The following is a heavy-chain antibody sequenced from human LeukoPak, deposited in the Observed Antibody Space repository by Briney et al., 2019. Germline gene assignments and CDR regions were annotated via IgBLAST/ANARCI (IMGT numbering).Heavy chain of an antibody. D-gene: IGHD3-22*01. CDR2: ISSSGSTI. CDR3: AKDGRKITMIVVVKKYYFDY. V-gene: IGHV3-11*01. J-gene: IGHJ4*02. CDR1: GFTFSDYY. Sequence: GGSLRLSCAASGFTFSDYYMSWICQAPGKGLEWVSYISSSGSTIYYADSVKGRFTLSRDNAKNSLYLQMNSLRAEDTAVYYCAKDGRKITMIVVVKKYYFDYWGQGTLVTVSS.